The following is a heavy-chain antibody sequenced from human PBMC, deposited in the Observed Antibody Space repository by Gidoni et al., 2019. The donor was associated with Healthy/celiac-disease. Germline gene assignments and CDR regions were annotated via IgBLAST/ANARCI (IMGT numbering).Heavy chain of an antibody. V-gene: IGHV3-23*01. D-gene: IGHD3-16*02. Sequence: EVQLLESGGGLVQPGGSLRLSCAASGFTFSSYAMSWVRQAPGKGLECVSAISGSGGSTYYADSVKGRFTISRDNSKNTLYLQMNSLRAEDTAVYYCAKVGSYDYVWGSYRYDFDYWGQGTLVTVSS. CDR1: GFTFSSYA. CDR2: ISGSGGST. J-gene: IGHJ4*02. CDR3: AKVGSYDYVWGSYRYDFDY.